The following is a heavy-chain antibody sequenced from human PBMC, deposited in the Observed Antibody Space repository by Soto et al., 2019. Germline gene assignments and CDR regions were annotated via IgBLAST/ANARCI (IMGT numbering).Heavy chain of an antibody. D-gene: IGHD3-3*01. CDR1: GYTFTSYD. J-gene: IGHJ6*02. Sequence: ASVKVSCKASGYTFTSYDINWVRQATGQGLEWMGWMNPNSGNTGYAQKFQGRVTMTRNTSISTAYMELSSLRSEETAVYYCARVALRAYYDFWSGYSSDGMDVWGQGTTVTVSS. CDR3: ARVALRAYYDFWSGYSSDGMDV. CDR2: MNPNSGNT. V-gene: IGHV1-8*01.